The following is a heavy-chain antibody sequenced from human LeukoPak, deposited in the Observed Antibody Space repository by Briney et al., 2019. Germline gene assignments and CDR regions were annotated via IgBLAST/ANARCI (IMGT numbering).Heavy chain of an antibody. Sequence: GGSLRLSCAASGFSFSSYWMTWVRQAPGKGLEWVANIKQDGSQKYYVDSVRGRFTISRDNAKNSLYLQMNSLRAEDTAVYYCVSTGSQLDYWGQGTLVTVSS. V-gene: IGHV3-7*01. J-gene: IGHJ4*02. CDR2: IKQDGSQK. D-gene: IGHD2-2*01. CDR3: VSTGSQLDY. CDR1: GFSFSSYW.